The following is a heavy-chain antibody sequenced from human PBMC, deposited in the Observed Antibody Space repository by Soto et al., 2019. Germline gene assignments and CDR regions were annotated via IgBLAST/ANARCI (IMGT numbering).Heavy chain of an antibody. CDR1: GGSISSGGYY. V-gene: IGHV4-31*03. CDR2: IYYSGST. J-gene: IGHJ6*02. CDR3: ARGNYRVYYYGMDV. D-gene: IGHD4-4*01. Sequence: SETLSLTCTFSGGSISSGGYYWSWIRQHPGKGLEWIGYIYYSGSTYYNPSLKSRVTISVDTSKNQFSLKLSSVTAADTAVYYCARGNYRVYYYGMDVWGQGTTVTVSS.